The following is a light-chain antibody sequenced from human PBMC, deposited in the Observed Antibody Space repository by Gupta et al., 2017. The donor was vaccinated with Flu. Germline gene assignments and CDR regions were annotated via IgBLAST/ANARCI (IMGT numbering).Light chain of an antibody. CDR2: AAS. CDR3: QKYYNAPWT. Sequence: PSSRAASVGDRVTFTGRASQGISNYLAWYQKKPGKVPKLLIYAASTLQSGVPSRFSGSGFGTDFTLTISSLQSEDVATYYCQKYYNAPWTFGQGTKVEIK. J-gene: IGKJ1*01. CDR1: QGISNY. V-gene: IGKV1-27*01.